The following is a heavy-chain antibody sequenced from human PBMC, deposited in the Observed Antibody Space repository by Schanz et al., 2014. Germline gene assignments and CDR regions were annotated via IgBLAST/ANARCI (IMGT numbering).Heavy chain of an antibody. J-gene: IGHJ4*02. CDR1: TFTFSSDW. CDR2: IKHDGSVK. Sequence: EVHLLESGGGLVQPGGSLRLSCAASTFTFSSDWMSWVRQAPGKGPEWVANIKHDGSVKDYVDSVEGRFTISRDNAKRSLFLQMNSLRVEDTAVYFCVSQTGSPNYWGQGTLVTVSS. CDR3: VSQTGSPNY. V-gene: IGHV3-7*02. D-gene: IGHD6-13*01.